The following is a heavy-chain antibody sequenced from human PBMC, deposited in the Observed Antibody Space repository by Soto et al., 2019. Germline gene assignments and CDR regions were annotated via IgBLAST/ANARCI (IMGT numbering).Heavy chain of an antibody. J-gene: IGHJ3*02. CDR1: GYTFTSYG. D-gene: IGHD3-22*01. CDR2: ISAYNGKT. V-gene: IGHV1-18*01. CDR3: ARDSLMIDVIDAFDI. Sequence: QVQLVQSGAEVKKPGASVKVSCKASGYTFTSYGISWVRQAPGQGLEWMGWISAYNGKTNYAQKLQGRVTMTPDTSTSTAYMALRSLRSDDTAVYYCARDSLMIDVIDAFDIWGQGTMVTVSS.